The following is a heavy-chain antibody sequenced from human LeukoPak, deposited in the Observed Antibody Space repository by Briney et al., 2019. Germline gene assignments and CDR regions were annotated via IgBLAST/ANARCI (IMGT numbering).Heavy chain of an antibody. CDR3: ARGPFIAAAGTLDY. J-gene: IGHJ4*02. CDR1: GFTFSSYA. D-gene: IGHD6-13*01. Sequence: GGSLRLSCAASGFTFSSYAMHWVRQAPGKGLEWVAVISYDGSNKYYADSVKGRFTISRDNSKNTLYLQINSLRAEDTAVYYCARGPFIAAAGTLDYWGQGTLVTVSS. V-gene: IGHV3-30-3*01. CDR2: ISYDGSNK.